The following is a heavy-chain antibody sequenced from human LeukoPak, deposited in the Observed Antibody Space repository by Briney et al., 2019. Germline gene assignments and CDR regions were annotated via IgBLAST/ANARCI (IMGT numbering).Heavy chain of an antibody. Sequence: SETLSLTCTVSGGSISSSSYYWGWIRQPPGKGLEWIGSIYYSGSTYYNPSLKSRVTISVDTSKNQFSLKLSSVTAADTAVYYRARLTIFGVVNYDYWGQGTLVTVSS. V-gene: IGHV4-39*01. CDR3: ARLTIFGVVNYDY. J-gene: IGHJ4*02. CDR2: IYYSGST. D-gene: IGHD3-3*01. CDR1: GGSISSSSYY.